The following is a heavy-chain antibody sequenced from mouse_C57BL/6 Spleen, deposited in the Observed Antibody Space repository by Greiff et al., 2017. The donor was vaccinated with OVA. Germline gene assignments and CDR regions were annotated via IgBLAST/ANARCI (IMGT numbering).Heavy chain of an antibody. CDR2: IHPNSGST. CDR3: ARRDYYGSSYWFDY. V-gene: IGHV1-64*01. CDR1: GYTFTSYW. Sequence: VQLQQPGAELVKPGASVKLSCKASGYTFTSYWMHWVKQRPGQGLEWIGMIHPNSGSTNYNEKFKSKATLTVDKSSSTAYMQLSSLTSEDSAVYYCARRDYYGSSYWFDYWGQGTTLTVSP. J-gene: IGHJ2*01. D-gene: IGHD1-1*01.